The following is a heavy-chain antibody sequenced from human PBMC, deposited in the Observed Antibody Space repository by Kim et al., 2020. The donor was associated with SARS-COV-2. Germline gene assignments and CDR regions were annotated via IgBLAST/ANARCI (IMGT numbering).Heavy chain of an antibody. CDR1: GFTFSSYN. Sequence: GGSLRLSCAASGFTFSSYNMHWVRQAPGKGLEWVSFTTSSSSTMYYADSVKGRFTISRDNARNSLNLQMNSLTADDTAVYYCARGYIRAFDLWGQGTMVT. V-gene: IGHV3-48*01. CDR2: TTSSSSTM. D-gene: IGHD5-18*01. J-gene: IGHJ3*01. CDR3: ARGYIRAFDL.